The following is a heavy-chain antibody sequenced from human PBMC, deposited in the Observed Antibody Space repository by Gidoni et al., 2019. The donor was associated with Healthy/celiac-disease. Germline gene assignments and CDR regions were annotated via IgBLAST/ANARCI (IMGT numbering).Heavy chain of an antibody. Sequence: QVQLVQSGAEVKKPGSSVKVSCKASGGTFSSYAISWVRQAPGQGLAWMGGIIPSFGTANYAQKFQGRVTITADKSTSTAYMELSSLRSEDTAVYYCASGITMVRGVIIAPAFDYWGQGTLVTVSS. CDR3: ASGITMVRGVIIAPAFDY. V-gene: IGHV1-69*06. J-gene: IGHJ4*02. D-gene: IGHD3-10*01. CDR2: IIPSFGTA. CDR1: GGTFSSYA.